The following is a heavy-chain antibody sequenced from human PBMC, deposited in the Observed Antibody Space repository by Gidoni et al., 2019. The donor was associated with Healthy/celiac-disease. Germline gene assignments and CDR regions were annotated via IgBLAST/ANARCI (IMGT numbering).Heavy chain of an antibody. V-gene: IGHV3-23*01. CDR3: AKATTGYSYGYWFDP. D-gene: IGHD5-18*01. J-gene: IGHJ5*02. CDR2: ISGSGGRT. CDR1: GFTFSRYA. Sequence: EVQLLESGGGLVQPGGSLRLSCAASGFTFSRYAMSWVRQAPGKGLEWGSAISGSGGRTYYADSVKGRFTISRDNSKNTLYLQMNSLRAEETAVYYCAKATTGYSYGYWFDPWGQGTLVTVSS.